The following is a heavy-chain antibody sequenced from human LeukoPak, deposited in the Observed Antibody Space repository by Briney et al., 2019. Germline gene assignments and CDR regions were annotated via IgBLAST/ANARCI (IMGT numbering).Heavy chain of an antibody. CDR1: GFTFSSYA. J-gene: IGHJ6*02. D-gene: IGHD5-18*01. Sequence: GSLRLSCAAPGFTFSSYAMSWVRQAPGKGLEWVSAISGSGVSTYYADSVKGRFTISRDNSKNTLYLQMNSLRAEDTAVYYCAKDSWGAMVTSYYYGMDVWGQGTTVTVSS. CDR2: ISGSGVST. CDR3: AKDSWGAMVTSYYYGMDV. V-gene: IGHV3-23*01.